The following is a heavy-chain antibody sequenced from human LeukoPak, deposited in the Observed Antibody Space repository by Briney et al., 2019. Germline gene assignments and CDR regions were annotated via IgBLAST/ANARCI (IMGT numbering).Heavy chain of an antibody. V-gene: IGHV3-23*01. J-gene: IGHJ4*02. CDR1: GFTFSSYA. CDR2: ISGSGSST. Sequence: GGSLRLSCAASGFTFSSYAMSWVRQAPGKGLEWVSGISGSGSSTNYADSVKGRFTISRDNSKNTLYLQMNSLRAEDTAVYYCAKPEPNCSGGNCYQAPFDSWGQGTLVTVSS. CDR3: AKPEPNCSGGNCYQAPFDS. D-gene: IGHD2-15*01.